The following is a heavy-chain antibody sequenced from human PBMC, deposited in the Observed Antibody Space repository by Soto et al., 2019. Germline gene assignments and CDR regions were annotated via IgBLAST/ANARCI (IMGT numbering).Heavy chain of an antibody. Sequence: GGSLRLSCAASGFTFSIYGMHWVRQAPGKGLEWVAVISYDGSNKYYADSVKGRFTISRDNSKNTLYLQMNSLRAEDTAVYYCANSPTIAARPYDYYYGMDVWGQGTTVTVSS. V-gene: IGHV3-30*18. CDR3: ANSPTIAARPYDYYYGMDV. CDR1: GFTFSIYG. D-gene: IGHD6-6*01. CDR2: ISYDGSNK. J-gene: IGHJ6*02.